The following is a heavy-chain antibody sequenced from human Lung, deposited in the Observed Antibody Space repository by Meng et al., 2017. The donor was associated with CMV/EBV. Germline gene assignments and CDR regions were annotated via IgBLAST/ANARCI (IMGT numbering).Heavy chain of an antibody. V-gene: IGHV3-7*01. CDR2: IKEEGREK. CDR3: ARDQGSCTSISCRGDAFDI. Sequence: GESXKIPCSASGITLSSLWMSWVREDPGKGLEWVANIKEEGREKYYVESVKGRFTISRDNAKKSLYLQMNSLRAEDTAVYYCARDQGSCTSISCRGDAFDIWGQGTMVTVSS. J-gene: IGHJ3*02. CDR1: GITLSSLW. D-gene: IGHD2-2*01.